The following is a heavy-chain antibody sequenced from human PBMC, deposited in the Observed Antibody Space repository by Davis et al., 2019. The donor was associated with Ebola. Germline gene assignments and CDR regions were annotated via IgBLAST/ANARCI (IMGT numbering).Heavy chain of an antibody. J-gene: IGHJ1*01. CDR3: ARRMDCSGDSCYCLQH. Sequence: ASVKVSCKASGYPFTNYAMNWVRQAPGQGLEWMGWINTKNGNPTYAQGFTGRLVFSLDTSVSTAYLEISSLKAEDTAVYYCARRMDCSGDSCYCLQHWGQGTLVTVSS. D-gene: IGHD2-15*01. V-gene: IGHV7-4-1*02. CDR2: INTKNGNP. CDR1: GYPFTNYA.